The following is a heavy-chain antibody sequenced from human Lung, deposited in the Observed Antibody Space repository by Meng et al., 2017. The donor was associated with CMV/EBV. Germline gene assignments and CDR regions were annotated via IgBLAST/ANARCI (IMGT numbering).Heavy chain of an antibody. CDR1: GGTFSSYA. V-gene: IGHV1-69*05. J-gene: IGHJ4*02. CDR2: IIPIFGTA. Sequence: SVKVSCKASGGTFSSYAISWVRQAPGQGLEWMGGIIPIFGTANYAQKFQGRVTITTDESTSTAYMELSSLRSEDTAVYYCARGSSSTSWGCDYWGQGTLVTVSS. CDR3: ARGSSSTSWGCDY. D-gene: IGHD2-2*01.